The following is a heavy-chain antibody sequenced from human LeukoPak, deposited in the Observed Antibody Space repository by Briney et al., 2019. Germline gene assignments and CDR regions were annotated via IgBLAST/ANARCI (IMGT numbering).Heavy chain of an antibody. Sequence: SETLSLACTVSGYSISSGYYWGWIRQPPGKGLEWIGSIHHSGSTYYNPTLKSRVTVSVDTFKTQISLTLSSVTAAETAVYYCARDRFGMTATGTDFDYWGQGILVTVSS. CDR2: IHHSGST. J-gene: IGHJ4*02. V-gene: IGHV4-38-2*02. CDR1: GYSISSGYY. D-gene: IGHD6-13*01. CDR3: ARDRFGMTATGTDFDY.